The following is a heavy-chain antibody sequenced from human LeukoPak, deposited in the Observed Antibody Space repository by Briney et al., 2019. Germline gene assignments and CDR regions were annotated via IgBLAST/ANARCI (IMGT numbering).Heavy chain of an antibody. CDR2: ISSSSSYI. J-gene: IGHJ4*02. Sequence: PGESLRLSCAASGFTFSSYSMNWVRQAPGKGLEWVSSISSSSSYIYYADSVKGRFTISRDNAKNSLYLQMNSLRAEDTAVYYCARFGAAGYHFDYWGQGTLVTVSS. V-gene: IGHV3-21*01. CDR1: GFTFSSYS. D-gene: IGHD6-13*01. CDR3: ARFGAAGYHFDY.